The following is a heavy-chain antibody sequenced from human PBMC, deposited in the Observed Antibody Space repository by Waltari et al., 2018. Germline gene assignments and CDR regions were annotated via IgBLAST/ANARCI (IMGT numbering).Heavy chain of an antibody. D-gene: IGHD3-9*01. CDR1: GFRFREYG. Sequence: QVQLVESGGGLVQPGRSLGLSCAASGFRFREYGMHWVRQAPGKGLEWVGIVLYDGSQKFYAESVKGRFSISRDNSKNMVYLQMNSLTGADSAVYYCVKDLNLHFDFWGQGTPVNVSS. V-gene: IGHV3-30*18. CDR3: VKDLNLHFDF. J-gene: IGHJ5*01. CDR2: VLYDGSQK.